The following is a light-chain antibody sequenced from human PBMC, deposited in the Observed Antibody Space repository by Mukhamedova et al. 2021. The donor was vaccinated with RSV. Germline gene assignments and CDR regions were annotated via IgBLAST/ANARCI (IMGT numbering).Light chain of an antibody. Sequence: ASITCSGDKLGDKYACWYQQKPCQSPVLVIYQDSKRPSGIPERFSGSNSGNTATLTISGTQAMDEADYYCQAWDSSTRGVFGGGT. CDR2: QDS. CDR3: QAWDSSTRGV. V-gene: IGLV3-1*01. J-gene: IGLJ2*01. CDR1: KLGDKY.